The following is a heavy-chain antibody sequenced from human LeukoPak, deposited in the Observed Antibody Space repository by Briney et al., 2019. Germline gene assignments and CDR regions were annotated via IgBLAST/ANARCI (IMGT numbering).Heavy chain of an antibody. CDR3: ARGPYCSGGSCYSQYFDY. J-gene: IGHJ4*02. D-gene: IGHD2-15*01. CDR2: ISAYNANT. CDR1: GYTFTSYG. Sequence: ASVNVSCKASGYTFTSYGISWVRQAPGQGLEWMVWISAYNANTKYAQKLQGRVSMTTDTSTSTAYMELRSLRSDDTAVYYCARGPYCSGGSCYSQYFDYWGQGTLVTVSS. V-gene: IGHV1-18*01.